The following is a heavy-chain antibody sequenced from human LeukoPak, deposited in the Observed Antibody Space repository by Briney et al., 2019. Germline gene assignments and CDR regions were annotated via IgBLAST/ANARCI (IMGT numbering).Heavy chain of an antibody. CDR1: GFTFSSYA. CDR3: PKAGIAVPATPDS. Sequence: PGGSLRLSCAASGFTFSSYAMSWVRQAPGKGLEWVSVISGSGGSTYYADSVKGRFIISRDNSKNTLYLQMNSLRAEETAVYYCPKAGIAVPATPDSWGQGDPVTASS. J-gene: IGHJ4*02. V-gene: IGHV3-23*01. D-gene: IGHD6-19*01. CDR2: ISGSGGST.